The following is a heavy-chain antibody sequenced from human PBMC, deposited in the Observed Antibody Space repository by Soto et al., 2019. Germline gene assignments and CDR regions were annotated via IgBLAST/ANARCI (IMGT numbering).Heavy chain of an antibody. J-gene: IGHJ4*02. CDR3: ARVGAYFGEFDYFDY. CDR1: ALKFTLYT. D-gene: IGHD3-10*01. CDR2: IRRVSDRI. Sequence: GRSLRPSCPGYALKFTLYTMNCVRPTPGGGLEWVSSIRRVSDRIYYGDSVVGRFTVARGNAANSAYLQTDSQRAEETAIYYCARVGAYFGEFDYFDYWGQGTPVTVSS. V-gene: IGHV3-21*06.